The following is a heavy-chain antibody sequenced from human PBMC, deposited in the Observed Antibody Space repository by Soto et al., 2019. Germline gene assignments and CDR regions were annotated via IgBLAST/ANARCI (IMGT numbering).Heavy chain of an antibody. J-gene: IGHJ4*02. CDR2: INSDGGST. V-gene: IGHV3-20*04. Sequence: GGSLRLSCAASGFTFDDYGMSWVRQAPGKGLEWVSRINSDGGSTGYADSVKGRFTISRDNAKNTLYLQMNSLRAEDTAVYYCARDHFPMPFDYWGQGTLVTVSS. CDR3: ARDHFPMPFDY. CDR1: GFTFDDYG. D-gene: IGHD2-2*01.